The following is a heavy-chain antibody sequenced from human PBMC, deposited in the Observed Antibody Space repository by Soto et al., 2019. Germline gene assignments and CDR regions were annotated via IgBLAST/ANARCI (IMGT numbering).Heavy chain of an antibody. CDR1: GYTFTSYY. CDR3: ARGMTTVTSDAFDI. J-gene: IGHJ3*02. D-gene: IGHD4-4*01. Sequence: QVQLVQSGAEVKKPGASVKVSCKESGYTFTSYYMHWVRQAPGQGLEWMGIINPTSGGTHYAQKFQGRVPMTRDTSTSTVYMELSSLRSEDTAVYYCARGMTTVTSDAFDIWGQGTMVTVSS. CDR2: INPTSGGT. V-gene: IGHV1-46*01.